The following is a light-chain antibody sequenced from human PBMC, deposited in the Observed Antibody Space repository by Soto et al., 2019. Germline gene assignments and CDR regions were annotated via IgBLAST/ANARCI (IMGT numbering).Light chain of an antibody. Sequence: QSVLTQPPSASGAPGQRVTISCTGSRSNIGAGYDVHWYQQIPGTAPKLLIYRNHDRPSGVPDRVSGSKSGTSASLAITGLQAEDEADYYCQSYDTSVSGARVFGGGTKLTVL. CDR3: QSYDTSVSGARV. CDR2: RNH. CDR1: RSNIGAGYD. J-gene: IGLJ3*02. V-gene: IGLV1-40*01.